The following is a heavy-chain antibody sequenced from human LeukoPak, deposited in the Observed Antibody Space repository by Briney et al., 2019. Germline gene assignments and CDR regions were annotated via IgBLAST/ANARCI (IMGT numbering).Heavy chain of an antibody. CDR1: GGTFSSYA. CDR2: IIPIFGTA. Sequence: ASVKVSCKASGGTFSSYAISWVRQAPGQGLEWMGGIIPIFGTANYAQKFQGRVTITADESTSTAYMELSSLRSEDTAVYYCARSYGSGSYWYYFDYWGQGTLVTVPS. CDR3: ARSYGSGSYWYYFDY. V-gene: IGHV1-69*13. D-gene: IGHD3-10*01. J-gene: IGHJ4*02.